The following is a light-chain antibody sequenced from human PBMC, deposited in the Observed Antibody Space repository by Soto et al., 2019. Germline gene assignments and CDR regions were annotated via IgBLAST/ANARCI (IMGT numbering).Light chain of an antibody. J-gene: IGKJ4*01. CDR1: QGISSY. CDR2: AAS. V-gene: IGKV1-8*01. CDR3: QQYYSYPLI. Sequence: AIRMTQSPSSFSASTGDRVTITCRASQGISSYLAWYQQKSGKAPKLLIYAASTLQSGVPSRFSGSGSGTDFTLTISCLQSEDFATYYCQQYYSYPLIFGGGTKVEIK.